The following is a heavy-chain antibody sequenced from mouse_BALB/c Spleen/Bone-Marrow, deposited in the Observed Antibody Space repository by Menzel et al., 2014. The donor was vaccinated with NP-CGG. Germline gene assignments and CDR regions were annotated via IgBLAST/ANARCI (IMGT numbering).Heavy chain of an antibody. CDR2: INPDSSTI. Sequence: VQLQQSGGGLVQPGGSLKLSCAASGFDFSRHWMSWVRQAPGKGLEWIGEINPDSSTINYTPFLKDKFIISRDNAKNTLYLQMSKVRSEDTALYYCARLHYYGYGIYWGQGTLVTVSA. J-gene: IGHJ3*01. V-gene: IGHV4-1*02. CDR1: GFDFSRHW. D-gene: IGHD1-2*01. CDR3: ARLHYYGYGIY.